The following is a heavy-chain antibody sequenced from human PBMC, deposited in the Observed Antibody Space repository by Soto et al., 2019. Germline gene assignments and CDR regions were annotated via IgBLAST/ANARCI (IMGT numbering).Heavy chain of an antibody. CDR2: FYYTGST. CDR3: TRTKDIVVVPAAILSYYFDY. D-gene: IGHD2-2*01. Sequence: PSETLSLTCTVSGGSFSGHYWTWIRQPPGKGLEWIGYFYYTGSTFYNPSLRTRVTMSVDTSKNRFSLKLSSVTAADTAVYYCTRTKDIVVVPAAILSYYFDYWGQGTLVTVSS. CDR1: GGSFSGHY. V-gene: IGHV4-59*11. J-gene: IGHJ4*02.